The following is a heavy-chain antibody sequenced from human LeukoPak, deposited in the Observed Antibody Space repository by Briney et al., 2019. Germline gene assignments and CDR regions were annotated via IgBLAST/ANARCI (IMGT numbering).Heavy chain of an antibody. CDR3: AGCHSSIAACLIDP. J-gene: IGHJ5*02. D-gene: IGHD6-13*01. V-gene: IGHV5-51*01. Sequence: GESLKISCKGSGYSFNDYWIVWVRQMPDKGLERMVIVNTEDSDTKYNPSLQGQVTISVDKSITTAYLQWSSMRASDTAMYYCAGCHSSIAACLIDPWGQGTLVTVSS. CDR1: GYSFNDYW. CDR2: VNTEDSDT.